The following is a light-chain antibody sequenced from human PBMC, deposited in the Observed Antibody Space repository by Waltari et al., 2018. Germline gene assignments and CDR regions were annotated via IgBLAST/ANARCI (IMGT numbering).Light chain of an antibody. J-gene: IGKJ4*01. CDR2: AAS. V-gene: IGKV1-9*01. CDR3: QQLNSYPRT. Sequence: DIQLTQSPSFLSASVGARVTITCRASQCISSYLAWDQQKPGKAPKLLIYAASTLQSGVPSRFSGSGSGTEFTLTISSLQPEDFATYYCQQLNSYPRTFGGGTKVEIK. CDR1: QCISSY.